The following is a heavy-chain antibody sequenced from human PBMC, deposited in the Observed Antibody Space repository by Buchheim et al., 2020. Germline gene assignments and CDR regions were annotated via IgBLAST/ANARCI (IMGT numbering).Heavy chain of an antibody. V-gene: IGHV6-1*01. D-gene: IGHD2/OR15-2a*01. Sequence: QVQLQQSGPGLVKPSQTLSLTCAISGDSVSSKSAAWNWIRRSPSRGLEWLGRTYYRSKWYSDYAVSVQGRININPDTSRNQFSLQLNSVTPEDTAVYYCARVREAPPYFFDCWGQGTL. CDR3: ARVREAPPYFFDC. CDR1: GDSVSSKSAA. CDR2: TYYRSKWYS. J-gene: IGHJ4*02.